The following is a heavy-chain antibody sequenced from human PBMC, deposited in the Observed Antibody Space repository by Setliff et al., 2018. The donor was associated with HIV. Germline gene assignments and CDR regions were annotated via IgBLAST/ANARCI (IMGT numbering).Heavy chain of an antibody. CDR3: ARLTYYDILSGYYAPYFDY. CDR1: GGPISSGSNY. Sequence: PSETLSLTCTVSGGPISSGSNYWSWIRQPAGKGLEWIGEIVDSGSTTYNPSLKSRVTISVDTSKNQFSLKLSSVTAADTAVYYCARLTYYDILSGYYAPYFDYWGQGTLVTVSS. J-gene: IGHJ4*02. CDR2: IVDSGST. D-gene: IGHD3-9*01. V-gene: IGHV4-61*09.